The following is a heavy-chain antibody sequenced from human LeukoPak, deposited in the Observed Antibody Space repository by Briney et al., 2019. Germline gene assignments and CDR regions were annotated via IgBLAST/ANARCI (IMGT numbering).Heavy chain of an antibody. CDR2: IYPGDSDT. V-gene: IGHV5-51*01. Sequence: GEPLKISCKGSGSPFTSYWVGWVRQLPGKGLEWMVIIYPGDSDTRYSPSFQGQVTISADKSISTAYLQWSSLKASDTAMYYCARRELAGSFDYWGQGTLVTVSS. J-gene: IGHJ4*02. D-gene: IGHD6-13*01. CDR1: GSPFTSYW. CDR3: ARRELAGSFDY.